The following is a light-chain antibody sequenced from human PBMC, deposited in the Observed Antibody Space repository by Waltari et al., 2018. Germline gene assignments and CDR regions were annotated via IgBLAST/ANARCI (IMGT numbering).Light chain of an antibody. Sequence: QSALTQPASVSGSPGQSITISCTGTSSDVGSYNLVSWYQQHPAKAPKLMIYGVSKRPSGCSNRFSGSKSGNTASLTISGLQAEDEADYYCCSYAGSSTLYVFGTGTKVTVL. J-gene: IGLJ1*01. CDR2: GVS. V-gene: IGLV2-23*02. CDR3: CSYAGSSTLYV. CDR1: SSDVGSYNL.